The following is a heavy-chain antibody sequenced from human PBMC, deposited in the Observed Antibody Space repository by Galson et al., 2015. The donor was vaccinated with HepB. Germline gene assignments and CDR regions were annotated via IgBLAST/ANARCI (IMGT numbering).Heavy chain of an antibody. CDR3: ARDIAVAGTYFQH. CDR1: GYTFTSYY. J-gene: IGHJ1*01. Sequence: SVKVSCKASGYTFTSYYMHWVRQAPGQGLEWMGIINPSGGSTSYAQKFQGRVTMTRDTSTSTVYMELSSLRSEDTAVYYCARDIAVAGTYFQHWGQGTLVTVSS. D-gene: IGHD6-19*01. CDR2: INPSGGST. V-gene: IGHV1-46*01.